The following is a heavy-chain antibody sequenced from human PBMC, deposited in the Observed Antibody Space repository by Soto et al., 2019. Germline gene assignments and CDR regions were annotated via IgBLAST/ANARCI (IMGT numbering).Heavy chain of an antibody. CDR1: GFTFSSYA. Sequence: SGGSLRLSCAASGFTFSSYAMSWVRQAPGRGLEWVSAISGSGGNTYYGDSVRGRFTISRDNSKNALYLQLNSLRAEDTALYYCAKDTSVDTAYYFDYWGQGTVVTVSS. J-gene: IGHJ4*02. D-gene: IGHD5-18*01. CDR3: AKDTSVDTAYYFDY. CDR2: ISGSGGNT. V-gene: IGHV3-23*01.